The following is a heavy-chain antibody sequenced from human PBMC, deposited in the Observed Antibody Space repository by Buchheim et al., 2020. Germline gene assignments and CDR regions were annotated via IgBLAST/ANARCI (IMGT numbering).Heavy chain of an antibody. J-gene: IGHJ4*02. Sequence: EAQRVESGGGLVQPGGSLRISCAASDFDFNSYDMNWVRQVEVKCLEWVAFITSARFTTYYADSLEGRFTISRDNAENSLFLQMNSLRAEDTGVYYCARDFSGWYYFDLWGQGT. V-gene: IGHV3-48*03. CDR2: ITSARFTT. CDR3: ARDFSGWYYFDL. CDR1: DFDFNSYD. D-gene: IGHD6-19*01.